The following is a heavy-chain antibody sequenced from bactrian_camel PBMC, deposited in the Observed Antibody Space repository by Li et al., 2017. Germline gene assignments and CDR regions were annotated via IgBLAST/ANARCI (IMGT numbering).Heavy chain of an antibody. V-gene: IGHV3S67*01. CDR3: ITGTFAV. D-gene: IGHD6*01. Sequence: VQLVESGGGSVQTGGSLRLSCAPSGLSVSDFSMAWFRQSPGKEREGVAAIRRDDLTAYTDSVKGRFTVSRDNAKKTVYLQMNSLKSEDTALYYCITGTFAVWGQGTQVTVS. CDR1: GLSVSDFS. J-gene: IGHJ4*01. CDR2: IRRDDLT.